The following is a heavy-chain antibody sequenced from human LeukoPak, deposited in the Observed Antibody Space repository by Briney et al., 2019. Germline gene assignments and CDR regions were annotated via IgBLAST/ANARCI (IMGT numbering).Heavy chain of an antibody. D-gene: IGHD5-18*01. V-gene: IGHV3-30*18. CDR2: ISYDGSNK. J-gene: IGHJ4*02. Sequence: PGRSLRLSCAASGFTFSSYGMHWVRQAPGKGLEWVAVISYDGSNKYYADSVKGRFTISRDNSKNTLYLQMNSLRAEDTAVYYCANRGYSYGHYYFDSWGQGTLVTVSS. CDR3: ANRGYSYGHYYFDS. CDR1: GFTFSSYG.